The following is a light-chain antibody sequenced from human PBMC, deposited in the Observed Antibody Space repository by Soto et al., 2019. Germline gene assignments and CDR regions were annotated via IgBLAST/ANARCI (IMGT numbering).Light chain of an antibody. CDR3: SSYTSSFYV. CDR1: SSDVGGYNY. Sequence: QSALTQPASVSGSPGQSITISCTGTSSDVGGYNYVSWYQQHPRKAPKLMIYEVSNRPSGVSNRFSGSKSGNTASLTISGLQAEDEADHYCSSYTSSFYVFGTGTNVTVL. V-gene: IGLV2-14*01. J-gene: IGLJ1*01. CDR2: EVS.